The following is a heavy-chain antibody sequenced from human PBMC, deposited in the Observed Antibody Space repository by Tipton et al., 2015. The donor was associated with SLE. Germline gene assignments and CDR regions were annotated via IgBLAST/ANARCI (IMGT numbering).Heavy chain of an antibody. D-gene: IGHD2/OR15-2a*01. J-gene: IGHJ5*02. CDR2: IFTSGTT. CDR1: GGSISSGGYY. Sequence: TLSLTCTVSGGSISSGGYYWTWIRQPAGKGLEWIGYIFTSGTTKYNPSLQSRVTISADKSKNQFSLEVNSVTAADTAVYFCARGTSMPMVDWFGQWGQGTLVTVS. V-gene: IGHV4-61*09. CDR3: ARGTSMPMVDWFGQ.